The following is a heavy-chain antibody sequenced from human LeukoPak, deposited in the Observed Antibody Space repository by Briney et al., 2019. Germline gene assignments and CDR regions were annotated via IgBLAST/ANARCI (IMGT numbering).Heavy chain of an antibody. Sequence: SETLSLTCAVYGGSFSGYYWSWIRQPPGKGLEWIGEINHSGSTNYNPSLKSRVTISVDTSKNQFSLKLSSVTAADTAVYYCARVGEYYGSGSYFDYWGQGTLVTVSS. CDR2: INHSGST. CDR1: GGSFSGYY. J-gene: IGHJ4*02. D-gene: IGHD3-10*01. V-gene: IGHV4-34*01. CDR3: ARVGEYYGSGSYFDY.